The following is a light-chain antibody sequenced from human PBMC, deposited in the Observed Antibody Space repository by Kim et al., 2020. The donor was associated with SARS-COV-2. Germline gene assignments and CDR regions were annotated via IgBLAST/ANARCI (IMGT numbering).Light chain of an antibody. Sequence: PGKKATMTCGGNNIGSKTVQWYQQKPGQAPVLVIYYNSDRPSGIPERFSGSNSGNTATLTISRVEAGDEADFYCQVWDSSSDPAGVFGGGTQLTVL. CDR2: YNS. CDR3: QVWDSSSDPAGV. CDR1: NIGSKT. J-gene: IGLJ3*02. V-gene: IGLV3-21*04.